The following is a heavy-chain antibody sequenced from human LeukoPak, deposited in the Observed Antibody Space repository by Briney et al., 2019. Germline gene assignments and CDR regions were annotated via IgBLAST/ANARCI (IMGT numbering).Heavy chain of an antibody. D-gene: IGHD3-10*01. CDR2: IYYSGST. V-gene: IGHV4-34*01. CDR3: ARTRYYYNSRSYGAPYYFDY. CDR1: VESFSGHY. Sequence: SETLSLTCAVYVESFSGHYWSWIRQPPGKGLEWIGSIYYSGSTYYNPSLKSRVTISVDTSKNQFSLKLSSVTAADTAVYYCARTRYYYNSRSYGAPYYFDYWGQGTLVTVSS. J-gene: IGHJ4*02.